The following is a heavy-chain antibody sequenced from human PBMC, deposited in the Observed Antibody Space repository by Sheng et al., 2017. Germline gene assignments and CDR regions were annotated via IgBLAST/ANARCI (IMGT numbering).Heavy chain of an antibody. CDR1: GGSISSGSYY. V-gene: IGHV4-61*02. Sequence: QVQLQESGPGLVKPSQTLSLTCTVSGGSISSGSYYWSWIRQPAGKGLEWIGRIYTSGSTNYNPSLKSRVTISVDTSKNQFSLKLSSVTAADTAVYYCARGRWELLAIDYWGQGTLVTVSS. D-gene: IGHD1-26*01. CDR2: IYTSGST. CDR3: ARGRWELLAIDY. J-gene: IGHJ4*02.